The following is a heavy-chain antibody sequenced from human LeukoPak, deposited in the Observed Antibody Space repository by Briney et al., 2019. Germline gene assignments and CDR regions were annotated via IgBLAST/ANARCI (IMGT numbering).Heavy chain of an antibody. Sequence: GGSLRLSCAASGFTFDDYAMHWVRQAPGKGLEWVSLISGDGGRTYYADSVKGRFTISRDNSKNSLYLQMNSLRTEDTALYYCAKDIGDYLTTDVWGKGTTVTVSS. CDR1: GFTFDDYA. J-gene: IGHJ6*04. D-gene: IGHD4-17*01. CDR3: AKDIGDYLTTDV. V-gene: IGHV3-43*02. CDR2: ISGDGGRT.